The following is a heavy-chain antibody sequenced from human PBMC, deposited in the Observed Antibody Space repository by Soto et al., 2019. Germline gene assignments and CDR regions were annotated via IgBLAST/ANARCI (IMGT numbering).Heavy chain of an antibody. CDR3: ARHEGPYDYIWGSYRLPLFDY. Sequence: PSETLSLTCTVSGGSISSYYWSWIRQPPGKGLEWIGYIYYSGSTNYNPSLKSRVTISVDTSKNQFSLKLSSVTAADTAVYYCARHEGPYDYIWGSYRLPLFDYWGQGTLVTVSS. J-gene: IGHJ4*02. V-gene: IGHV4-59*08. CDR1: GGSISSYY. D-gene: IGHD3-16*02. CDR2: IYYSGST.